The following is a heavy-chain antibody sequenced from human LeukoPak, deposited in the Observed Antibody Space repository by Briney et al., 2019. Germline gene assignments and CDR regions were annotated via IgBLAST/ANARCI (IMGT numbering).Heavy chain of an antibody. J-gene: IGHJ4*02. CDR2: IRYDGSNK. CDR1: GFTFSSYG. D-gene: IGHD3-3*01. V-gene: IGHV3-30*02. Sequence: PGGSLRLSCAASGFTFSSYGMPWVRQAPGKGLEWVAFIRYDGSNKYYADSVKGRFTISRDNSKNTLYLQMNSLRAEDTAVYYCAKDLPRYYDFWSGFDYWGQGTLVTVSS. CDR3: AKDLPRYYDFWSGFDY.